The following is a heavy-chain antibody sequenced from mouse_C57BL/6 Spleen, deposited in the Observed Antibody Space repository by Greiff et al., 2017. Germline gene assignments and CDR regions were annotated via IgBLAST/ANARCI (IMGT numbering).Heavy chain of an antibody. J-gene: IGHJ4*01. CDR3: AREGSRAMDY. CDR1: GYTFTDYY. CDR2: INPNNGGT. V-gene: IGHV1-26*01. Sequence: EVQLQQSGPELVKPGASVKISCKASGYTFTDYYMNWVKQSHGQSLEWIGDINPNNGGTSYNQKFKGKATLTVDKSSSTAYMELRSLTSEDSAVYYWAREGSRAMDYWGQGTSVTVSS.